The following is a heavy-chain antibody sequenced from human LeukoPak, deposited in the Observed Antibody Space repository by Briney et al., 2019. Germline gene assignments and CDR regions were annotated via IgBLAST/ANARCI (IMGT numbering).Heavy chain of an antibody. J-gene: IGHJ3*02. D-gene: IGHD4-17*01. CDR3: AKNYGDHVSGAFDI. CDR1: GFTFSSYG. Sequence: GGSLRLSCAASGFTFSSYGMTWVRQAPGKGLEWVSAISGSGGNTYYADSVKGRFTIPRDNSKNTLSVQMDSLRAEDTAVYYCAKNYGDHVSGAFDIWGQGTMVTVSS. CDR2: ISGSGGNT. V-gene: IGHV3-23*01.